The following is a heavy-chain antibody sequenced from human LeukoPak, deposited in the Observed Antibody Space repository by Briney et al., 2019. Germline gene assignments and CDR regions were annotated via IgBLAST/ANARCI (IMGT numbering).Heavy chain of an antibody. CDR3: AKVVALRVYAPGY. CDR1: GFTFSSYA. CDR2: ISGNGANT. V-gene: IGHV3-23*01. Sequence: GGSLRLSCAASGFTFSSYAMSWVRQAPGRGLEWVSVISGNGANTYYADSVKGRFIISRDNSKNTLFLQMNSLRAEDTGVYYCAKVVALRVYAPGYWGQGTLVTVSS. J-gene: IGHJ4*02. D-gene: IGHD2-8*01.